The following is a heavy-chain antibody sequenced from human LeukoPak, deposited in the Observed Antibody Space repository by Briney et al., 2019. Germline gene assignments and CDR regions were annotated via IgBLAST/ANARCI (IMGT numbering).Heavy chain of an antibody. CDR1: GGSFSGYH. CDR2: INHSGST. CDR3: ARGGRGAPTDY. Sequence: PSETLSLTCAVYGGSFSGYHWSWIRQPPGKGLEWIGEINHSGSTNYNPSLKSRVTISVDTSKNQFSLKLSSVTAADTAVYYCARGGRGAPTDYWGQGTLVTVSS. D-gene: IGHD1-26*01. J-gene: IGHJ4*02. V-gene: IGHV4-34*01.